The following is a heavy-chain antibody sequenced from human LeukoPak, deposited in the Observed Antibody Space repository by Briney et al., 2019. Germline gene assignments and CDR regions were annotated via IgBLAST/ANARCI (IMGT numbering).Heavy chain of an antibody. V-gene: IGHV1-8*01. D-gene: IGHD6-13*01. CDR1: GYTFTSYD. J-gene: IGHJ4*02. CDR3: ASRTAAGQYYFDY. CDR2: MNPNSGNT. Sequence: ASVKVSCKASGYTFTSYDINWVRQATGQGLEWMGWMNPNSGNTGYAQKVQGRVTMTRNTSISTAYMELSSLRSEDTAVYYCASRTAAGQYYFDYWGQGTVVTVSS.